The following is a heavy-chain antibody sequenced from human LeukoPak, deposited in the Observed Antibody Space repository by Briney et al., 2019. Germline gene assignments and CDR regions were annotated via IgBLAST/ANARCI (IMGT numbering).Heavy chain of an antibody. CDR1: GFSISIGYY. D-gene: IGHD4-17*01. Sequence: SETLSLTCSVSGFSISIGYYWGWIRQPPGKGLEWIGNALHSGNTFYNPSLKSRVAISLDTSRNQLSMRLSSVSAADTAVYYCAMITVTTGVDSWGQGTLVSVSS. J-gene: IGHJ4*02. V-gene: IGHV4-38-2*02. CDR2: ALHSGNT. CDR3: AMITVTTGVDS.